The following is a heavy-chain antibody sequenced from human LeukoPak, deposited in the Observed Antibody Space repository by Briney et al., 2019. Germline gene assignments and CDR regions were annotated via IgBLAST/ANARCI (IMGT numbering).Heavy chain of an antibody. CDR3: ARDQYYDILTGYYHDAFDI. CDR1: GGSISSSSYY. D-gene: IGHD3-9*01. V-gene: IGHV4-39*07. Sequence: SETLSLTCTVSGGSISSSSYYWGWIRQPPGKGLEWIGSIYYSGSTYYNPSLKSRVTISVDTSKNQFSLKLSSVTAADTAVYYCARDQYYDILTGYYHDAFDIWGQGTMVTVSS. CDR2: IYYSGST. J-gene: IGHJ3*02.